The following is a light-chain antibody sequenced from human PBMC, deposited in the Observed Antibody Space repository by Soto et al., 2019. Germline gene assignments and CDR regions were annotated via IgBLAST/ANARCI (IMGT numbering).Light chain of an antibody. V-gene: IGKV3-15*01. CDR1: QSVSSN. CDR3: QQLNGFPLT. CDR2: GAS. J-gene: IGKJ4*01. Sequence: ETVMTQAPATMSVSPLERDTLYCRASQSVSSNLAWYQQKPGQAPRLLIYGASTRATGIPARFSGSGSGTEFTLTINSLQPEDFASYYCQQLNGFPLTFGGGTKVDI.